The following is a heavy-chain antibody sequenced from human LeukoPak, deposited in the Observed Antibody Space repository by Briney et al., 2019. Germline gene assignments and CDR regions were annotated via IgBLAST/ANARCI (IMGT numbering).Heavy chain of an antibody. V-gene: IGHV1-8*01. Sequence: ASVKVSCKASGYTFTSYDINWVRQATGQGLEWMGWMNPNSGNTGYAQKFQGRVTMTRNTSISTAYMELSSLRSEDTAVYYCARGVRYFDWLLRRRSEYYYYYMDVWGKGTTVTVS. CDR3: ARGVRYFDWLLRRRSEYYYYYMDV. D-gene: IGHD3-9*01. J-gene: IGHJ6*03. CDR1: GYTFTSYD. CDR2: MNPNSGNT.